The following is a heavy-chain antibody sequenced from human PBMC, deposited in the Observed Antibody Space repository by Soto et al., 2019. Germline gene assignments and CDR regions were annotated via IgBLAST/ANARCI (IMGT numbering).Heavy chain of an antibody. CDR1: GFTFSSYA. CDR2: ISYDGSNK. D-gene: IGHD2-2*01. J-gene: IGHJ5*02. CDR3: ARALPPRIVVPAAAMWFDP. Sequence: PGGSLRLSCASSGFTFSSYAMHWVRQAPGKGLEWVAVISYDGSNKYYADSVKGRFTISRDNSKNTLYLQMNSLRAEETAVYYCARALPPRIVVPAAAMWFDPWGQGTLVGVSS. V-gene: IGHV3-30-3*01.